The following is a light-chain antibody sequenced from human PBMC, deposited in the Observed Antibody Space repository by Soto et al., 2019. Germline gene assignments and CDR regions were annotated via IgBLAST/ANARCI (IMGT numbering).Light chain of an antibody. CDR1: SSDVGGYNY. CDR2: EVF. V-gene: IGLV2-14*01. J-gene: IGLJ2*01. CDR3: CSYTTTSTYV. Sequence: QSALTQPASVSGSPGQSITISCTGTSSDVGGYNYVSGYQQHPGKVPKLMIYEVFRRPSGISNRFSGSKSGNTASLTISGLQAEDEADYYCCSYTTTSTYVFGGGTKVTVL.